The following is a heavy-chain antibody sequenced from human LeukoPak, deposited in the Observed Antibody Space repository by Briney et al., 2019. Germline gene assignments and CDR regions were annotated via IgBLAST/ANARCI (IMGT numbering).Heavy chain of an antibody. CDR3: ASPATYGGFDY. D-gene: IGHD4-23*01. J-gene: IGHJ4*02. CDR2: ISSSSSYI. Sequence: GGSLRLSFAASGFAFSSYRMNWVGPAPGRGRDWVSSISSSSSYIYYADSVKGRFTISRDNAKNSLYLQMNRLRAEDTAVYYCASPATYGGFDYWGQGTLVTVSS. CDR1: GFAFSSYR. V-gene: IGHV3-21*01.